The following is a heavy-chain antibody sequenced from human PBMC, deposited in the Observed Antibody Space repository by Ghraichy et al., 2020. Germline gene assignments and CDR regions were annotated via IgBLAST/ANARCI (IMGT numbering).Heavy chain of an antibody. CDR3: VTHESGGPFDY. CDR2: IYSSEST. D-gene: IGHD1-1*01. Sequence: SETLSLTCTVSGGSINGFYWSWIRLPPGKGLEWIGFIYSSESTNYNPSLKSRVTISTKTSKNDVSLKLSSVTAADTAVYFCVTHESGGPFDYWGRGTLVVVSS. V-gene: IGHV4-59*08. J-gene: IGHJ4*02. CDR1: GGSINGFY.